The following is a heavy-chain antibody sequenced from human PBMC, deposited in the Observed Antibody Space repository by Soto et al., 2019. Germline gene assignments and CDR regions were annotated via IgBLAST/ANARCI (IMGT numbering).Heavy chain of an antibody. J-gene: IGHJ3*01. CDR1: GLTISGKKY. CDR3: ATWHEREHAFDV. D-gene: IGHD1-1*01. Sequence: DVQLVESGGGLIQPGESLRLSCAAFGLTISGKKYVAWVRQAPGKGLEWVSALYDVDGSFYADSVTGRCTTSSDSSKTTVYLHMNDLRTDDTAVYYCATWHEREHAFDVWGQGTTVTISS. CDR2: LYDVDGS. V-gene: IGHV3-53*01.